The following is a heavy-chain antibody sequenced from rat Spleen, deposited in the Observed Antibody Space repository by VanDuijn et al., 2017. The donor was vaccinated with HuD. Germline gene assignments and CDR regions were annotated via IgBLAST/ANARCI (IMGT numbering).Heavy chain of an antibody. D-gene: IGHD1-11*01. Sequence: EVQLVESGGGLLQPGRSLKLSCVASGFTFSDYAMAWVRQAPTQGLEWVASISPSGGSTYYRDSVKGRFTVSRDNAKGTLYLQMNSLRSEDSATYFCASPYGGSLSYFDYWGQGVMVTVSS. CDR3: ASPYGGSLSYFDY. V-gene: IGHV5S23*01. J-gene: IGHJ2*01. CDR2: ISPSGGST. CDR1: GFTFSDYA.